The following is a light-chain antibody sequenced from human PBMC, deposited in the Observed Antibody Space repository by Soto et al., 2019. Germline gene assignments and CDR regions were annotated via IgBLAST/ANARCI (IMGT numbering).Light chain of an antibody. CDR1: QDISNY. J-gene: IGKJ2*01. CDR3: QQYDNLPGYT. V-gene: IGKV1-33*01. Sequence: DIQMTQSPSSLSASVGDRITNTCQASQDISNYLNWYQQKPGKAPKLLIYDASNLETGVPSRFSGSGSGTDFTFTISSLQPEDTATYYCQQYDNLPGYTFGQGTKLEIK. CDR2: DAS.